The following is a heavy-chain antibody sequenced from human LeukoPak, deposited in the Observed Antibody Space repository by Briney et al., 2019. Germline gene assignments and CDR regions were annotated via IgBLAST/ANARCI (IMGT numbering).Heavy chain of an antibody. CDR1: GFTFSSYS. J-gene: IGHJ4*02. Sequence: PGGTLRLSCVASGFTFSSYSMNWVRQAPGKGLEWVSSISSRSGEIYYSDSVKGRFTISRDNAKNSLYLQMNSLRAEETAVYYCASPLCYDTRGFYYQVFDWGQGTLVTVPS. CDR2: ISSRSGEI. V-gene: IGHV3-21*01. CDR3: ASPLCYDTRGFYYQVFD. D-gene: IGHD3-22*01.